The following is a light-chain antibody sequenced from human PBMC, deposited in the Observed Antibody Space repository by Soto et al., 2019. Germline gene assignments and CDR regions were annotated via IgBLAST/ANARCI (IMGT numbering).Light chain of an antibody. Sequence: EIVMTQSPATLSVSPGERATLSCRASQSVSSNLAWYQQKPGQAPRLLIYGASTRATGIPARFGGSGSGTEFTLTISSLQSEDFAGYYCQQYNNGARTFGQGTKVEIK. J-gene: IGKJ1*01. CDR1: QSVSSN. CDR3: QQYNNGART. CDR2: GAS. V-gene: IGKV3-15*01.